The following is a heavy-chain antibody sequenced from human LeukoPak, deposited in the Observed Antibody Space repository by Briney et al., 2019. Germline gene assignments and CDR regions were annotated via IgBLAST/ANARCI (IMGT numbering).Heavy chain of an antibody. J-gene: IGHJ4*02. CDR1: GGSFSGYH. D-gene: IGHD2-8*01. CDR3: ARVNLLGYCTDDICPGGGVPFDY. CDR2: ISHNGST. Sequence: SETLSLTCAVYGGSFSGYHWSWIRQPPGKGLEWIGEISHNGSTNYNPSLKSRVTIAVDASKNQFSLKLTSVTAADTAVYYCARVNLLGYCTDDICPGGGVPFDYWGQGTLVTVSS. V-gene: IGHV4-34*01.